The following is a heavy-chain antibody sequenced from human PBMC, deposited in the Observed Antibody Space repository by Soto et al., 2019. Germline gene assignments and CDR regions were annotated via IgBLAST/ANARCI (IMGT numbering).Heavy chain of an antibody. D-gene: IGHD3-10*01. CDR1: GDSVSSTSAA. CDR3: ARGPYYRGGF. J-gene: IGHJ1*01. CDR2: TYYRSKWYS. Sequence: PSQTLSLTCAISGDSVSSTSAAWSWIRQSPSRGLEWLGRTYYRSKWYSDYAVSVKSRITINPDTSKNQFSLQLNSVTPEDTAVYNCARGPYYRGGFRAQGTLVIVSS. V-gene: IGHV6-1*01.